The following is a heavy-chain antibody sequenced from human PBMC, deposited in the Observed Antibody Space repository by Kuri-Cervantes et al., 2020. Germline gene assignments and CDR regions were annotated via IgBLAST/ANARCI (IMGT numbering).Heavy chain of an antibody. D-gene: IGHD6-19*01. J-gene: IGHJ4*02. V-gene: IGHV3-23*01. CDR3: ARGTTAGTAVTGQFDC. CDR2: ISGSGGST. Sequence: GESLKISCAASGFTFSSYAMSWVRQAPGKGLEWVSAISGSGGSTYYADSVKGRFTISRDNSKNTLYLQMNSLRAGDTAVYYCARGTTAGTAVTGQFDCWGQGALVTVSS. CDR1: GFTFSSYA.